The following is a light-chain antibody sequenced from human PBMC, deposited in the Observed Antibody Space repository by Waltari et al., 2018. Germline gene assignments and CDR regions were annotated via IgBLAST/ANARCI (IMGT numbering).Light chain of an antibody. CDR2: DAS. J-gene: IGKJ1*01. V-gene: IGKV3-11*01. Sequence: EILLTQSPVTLSLSPGERATLSCRASQSVSSSLAWYRQKFGQAPRLLIYDASKRAKGIPARFSGSGSGTDFTLTISRLEPEDFAVYYCHQYSTTPWTFGQGTKVEI. CDR1: QSVSSS. CDR3: HQYSTTPWT.